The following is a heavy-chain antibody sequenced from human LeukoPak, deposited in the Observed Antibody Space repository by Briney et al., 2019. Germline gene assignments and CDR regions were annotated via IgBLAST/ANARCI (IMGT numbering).Heavy chain of an antibody. CDR1: GXTFSSYG. CDR3: AKDYYGSGSYYNWFEY. Sequence: GGSLRLSWAASGXTFSSYGMHWVRQAPGKGLEWVAVISYDGSDKYYADSVKGRFTISRDNSKSTLYLQMNSLRAEDTAVYYCAKDYYGSGSYYNWFEYWGQGTLVTVSS. V-gene: IGHV3-30*18. J-gene: IGHJ4*02. CDR2: ISYDGSDK. D-gene: IGHD3-10*01.